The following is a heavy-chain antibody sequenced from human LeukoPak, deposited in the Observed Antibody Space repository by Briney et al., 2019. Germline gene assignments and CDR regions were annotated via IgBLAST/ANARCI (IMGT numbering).Heavy chain of an antibody. CDR3: ARDPTYYYDSSGFMDV. CDR1: GFTFDDYA. J-gene: IGHJ6*02. D-gene: IGHD3-22*01. Sequence: SGRSLRLSCAASGFTFDDYAMYWVRQAPGKGLEWVSGISWNSGSIGYADSVKGRFTISRDNAKSSLYLQMNSLRAEDTAVYYCARDPTYYYDSSGFMDVWGQGTTVTVSS. V-gene: IGHV3-9*01. CDR2: ISWNSGSI.